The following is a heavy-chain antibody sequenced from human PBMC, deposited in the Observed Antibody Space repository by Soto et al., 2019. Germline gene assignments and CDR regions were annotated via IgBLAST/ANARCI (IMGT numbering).Heavy chain of an antibody. CDR3: ASRGRYYGLDV. CDR2: ISDRRGGGST. Sequence: GGSLGLSSAASGFTFSNYAMTWVRQAAGKGLEWVSVISDRRGGGSTYYADSVTGRFSITRDNSMNTDSFKKNMLITEDKVVHYCASRGRYYGLDVWGQGTTVTVSS. J-gene: IGHJ6*02. D-gene: IGHD3-10*01. V-gene: IGHV3-23*01. CDR1: GFTFSNYA.